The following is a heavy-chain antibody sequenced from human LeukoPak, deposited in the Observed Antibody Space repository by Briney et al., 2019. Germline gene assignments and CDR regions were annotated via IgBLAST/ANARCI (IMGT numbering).Heavy chain of an antibody. J-gene: IGHJ4*02. CDR3: ARRDCSGGSCRFDY. D-gene: IGHD2-15*01. Sequence: SETLSLTCAVYGGPFSGYYWSWIRQPPGKGLEWIGEINHSGSTNYNPSLKSRVTISVDTSKNQFSLKLSSVTAADTAVYYCARRDCSGGSCRFDYWGQGTLVTVSS. CDR1: GGPFSGYY. V-gene: IGHV4-34*01. CDR2: INHSGST.